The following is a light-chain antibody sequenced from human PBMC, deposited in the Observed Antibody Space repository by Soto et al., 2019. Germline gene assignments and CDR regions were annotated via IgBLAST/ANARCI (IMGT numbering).Light chain of an antibody. CDR1: QSISSW. V-gene: IGKV1-9*01. CDR2: AAS. CDR3: QQLKSNLIT. Sequence: DLQMTQSPSTLSASVGDRVIITCRASQSISSWLAWYQQRPGKAPKLLIYAASTLQSGVPSRFSGSGSGTEFTLTISSLQPEDFATYYCQQLKSNLITFGQGTRLEIK. J-gene: IGKJ5*01.